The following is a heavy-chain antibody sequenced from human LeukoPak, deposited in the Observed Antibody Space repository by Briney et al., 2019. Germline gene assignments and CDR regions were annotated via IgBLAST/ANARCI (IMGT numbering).Heavy chain of an antibody. Sequence: PGGSLRLSCAASGFTSSSYGMHWVRQAPGKGLEWVAVISYDGSNKYYADSVKGRFTISRDNSKNTLYLQMNSLRAEDTAAYYCAKDPYYGSGSYLDYWGQGTLVTVSS. J-gene: IGHJ4*02. V-gene: IGHV3-30*18. CDR1: GFTSSSYG. CDR2: ISYDGSNK. D-gene: IGHD3-10*01. CDR3: AKDPYYGSGSYLDY.